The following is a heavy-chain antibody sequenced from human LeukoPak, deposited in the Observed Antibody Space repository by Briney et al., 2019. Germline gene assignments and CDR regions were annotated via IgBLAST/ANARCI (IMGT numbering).Heavy chain of an antibody. J-gene: IGHJ3*02. D-gene: IGHD3-10*01. CDR1: GFTFDDYG. CDR3: ARGYYGSGSYNALDI. Sequence: GGSLRLSCAASGFTFDDYGMSWVRQAPGKGLEWVSGINWNGGSTGYADSVKGRFTISRDNAKNSLYLQMNSLRAEDTALYHRARGYYGSGSYNALDIWGQGTMVTVSS. V-gene: IGHV3-20*01. CDR2: INWNGGST.